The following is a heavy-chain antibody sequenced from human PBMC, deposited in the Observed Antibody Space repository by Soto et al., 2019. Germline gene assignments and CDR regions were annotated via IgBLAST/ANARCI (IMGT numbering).Heavy chain of an antibody. J-gene: IGHJ5*02. CDR2: IWSAGLT. D-gene: IGHD2-15*01. CDR1: WFTVSSSS. Sequence: PWGCLRLSCAASWFTVSSSSVNWVRQAPGKGLEWVSIIWSAGLTYYADSVRGRFTISRDISKNILFLQMNNLRAEDSAIYYCARELPPDLWRQGTLVTVSS. CDR3: ARELPPDL. V-gene: IGHV3-53*01.